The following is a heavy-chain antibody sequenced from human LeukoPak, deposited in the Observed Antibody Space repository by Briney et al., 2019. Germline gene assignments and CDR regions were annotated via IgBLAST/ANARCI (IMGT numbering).Heavy chain of an antibody. V-gene: IGHV3-7*05. CDR3: ARALGGFSDY. CDR2: IKEDGSEM. D-gene: IGHD3-16*01. CDR1: GFMFSRYW. Sequence: GGSLRLSCAASGFMFSRYWMSWVRQAPGKGLEWVANIKEDGSEMYYVDSVKGRFTISRDNAKNSLYLQMNILRAEDTAVYYCARALGGFSDYWGRGTLVTVSS. J-gene: IGHJ4*02.